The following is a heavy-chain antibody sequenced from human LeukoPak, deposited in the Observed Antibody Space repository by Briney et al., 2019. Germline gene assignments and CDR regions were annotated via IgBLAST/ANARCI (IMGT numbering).Heavy chain of an antibody. J-gene: IGHJ4*02. CDR3: TTLGYHLDS. Sequence: PGGSLRLSCAASGLSISDYWMNWVRLVPGRGLEWVANINEDGTIHDYVASVRGRFTISRNNAKNSLYLQMNSLGAEDTAVYYCTTLGYHLDSWGQGTLVTVSS. V-gene: IGHV3-7*01. CDR1: GLSISDYW. CDR2: INEDGTIH. D-gene: IGHD3-22*01.